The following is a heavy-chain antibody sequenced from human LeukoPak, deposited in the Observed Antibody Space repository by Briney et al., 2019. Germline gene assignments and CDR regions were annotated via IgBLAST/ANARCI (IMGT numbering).Heavy chain of an antibody. Sequence: SETLSLTCAVSVASINNNYWTWVRQPPGKGLEWIGYIYSNGNTNYNPSLKGRVTMSIETSKNQFSLQLPSVTAADTAVYYCASGTFDGPLYGTYWYFHVWGRGTLVTVSS. D-gene: IGHD1-14*01. CDR1: VASINNNY. J-gene: IGHJ2*01. CDR2: IYSNGNT. V-gene: IGHV4-59*01. CDR3: ASGTFDGPLYGTYWYFHV.